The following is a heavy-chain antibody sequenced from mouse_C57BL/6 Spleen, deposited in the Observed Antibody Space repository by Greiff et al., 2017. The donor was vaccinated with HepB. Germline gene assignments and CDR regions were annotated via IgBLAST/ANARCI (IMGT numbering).Heavy chain of an antibody. V-gene: IGHV1-55*01. CDR3: ARGDYGSSYRAMDY. D-gene: IGHD1-1*01. J-gene: IGHJ4*01. CDR2: IYPGSGST. Sequence: QVQLQQSGAELVKPGASVKMSCKASGYTFTSYWITWVKQRPGQGLEWIGDIYPGSGSTNYNEKFKSKATLTVDTSSSTAYMQLSSLTSEDSAVYYCARGDYGSSYRAMDYWGQGTSVTVSS. CDR1: GYTFTSYW.